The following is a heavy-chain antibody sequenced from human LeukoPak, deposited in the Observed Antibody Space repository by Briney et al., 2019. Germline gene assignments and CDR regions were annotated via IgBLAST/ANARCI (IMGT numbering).Heavy chain of an antibody. V-gene: IGHV4-39*01. Sequence: PSETLSLTCTVSGGSISSSSYYWGWIRQPPGKGLEWIGSIYYSGSTYCNPSLKSRVTISVDTSKNQFSLKLSSVTAADTAVYYCGICFDSSGYYPPRAAFDIWGQGTMVTVSS. CDR2: IYYSGST. J-gene: IGHJ3*02. CDR3: GICFDSSGYYPPRAAFDI. CDR1: GGSISSSSYY. D-gene: IGHD3-22*01.